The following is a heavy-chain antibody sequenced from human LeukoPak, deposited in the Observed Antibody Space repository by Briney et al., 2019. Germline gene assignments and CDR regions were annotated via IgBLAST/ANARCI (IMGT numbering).Heavy chain of an antibody. J-gene: IGHJ4*02. CDR3: ARQTTAKDSGWHFDY. V-gene: IGHV4-39*01. Sequence: SETLSLTCTVSGGSISSGVYYWAWIRQPPGKGLEWIGSVYHRGNTYYNLSLKSRVTMSVDTSKNQFSLKLRSVTAADTTVYYCARQTTAKDSGWHFDYWGQGTLLTVSS. CDR1: GGSISSGVYY. CDR2: VYHRGNT. D-gene: IGHD6-19*01.